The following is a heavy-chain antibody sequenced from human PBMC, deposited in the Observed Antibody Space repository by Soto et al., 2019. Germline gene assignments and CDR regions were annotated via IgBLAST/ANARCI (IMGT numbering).Heavy chain of an antibody. CDR2: ISAYNGNT. CDR3: AATTHWLVRMGSFHI. CDR1: GYTFTSYG. J-gene: IGHJ3*02. V-gene: IGHV1-18*01. D-gene: IGHD6-19*01. Sequence: QVQLVQSGAEVKKPGASVKVSCKASGYTFTSYGISWVRQAPGQGLEWMGWISAYNGNTNYAQKLQGRITITTDTSTNTAYLELRSLRPDDTAVYYCAATTHWLVRMGSFHIWGQGTIVTVSS.